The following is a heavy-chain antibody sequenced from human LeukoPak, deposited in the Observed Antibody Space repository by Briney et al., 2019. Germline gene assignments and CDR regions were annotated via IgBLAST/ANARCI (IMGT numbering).Heavy chain of an antibody. CDR1: GYTFSGYY. CDR2: INCNSGGT. CDR3: ARAKSVGWYTEYFQH. Sequence: ASVKVSCKASGYTFSGYYIHWVRQAPGQGLEWMGWINCNSGGTNYAQRFQGRVTMTRDTSISTAYMELSSLSSDDTAVYYCARAKSVGWYTEYFQHWGQGTLVTVSS. J-gene: IGHJ1*01. D-gene: IGHD2-15*01. V-gene: IGHV1-2*02.